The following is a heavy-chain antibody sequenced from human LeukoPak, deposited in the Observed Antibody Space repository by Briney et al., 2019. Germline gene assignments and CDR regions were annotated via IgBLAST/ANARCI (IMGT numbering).Heavy chain of an antibody. CDR2: IYTSGST. D-gene: IGHD1-26*01. V-gene: IGHV4-4*07. Sequence: SETLSLTCTVSGGSISSYYWSWIRQPAGKGLEWIGRIYTSGSTNYNPSLKSRVTISVDTSKNQFSLKLSSVTAADTAVYYCARGVASGRELLRGEAFDIWGQGTMVTVSS. CDR3: ARGVASGRELLRGEAFDI. J-gene: IGHJ3*02. CDR1: GGSISSYY.